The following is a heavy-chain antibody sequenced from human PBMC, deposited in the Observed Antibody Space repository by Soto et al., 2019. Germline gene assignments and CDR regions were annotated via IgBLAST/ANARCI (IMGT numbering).Heavy chain of an antibody. Sequence: QVQLVQSGAEVKKPGASVKVSCKASGYTFTTYATTWVRQAPGQGLEWMGWINVYNTNTNYAQKLQGRGTMPTDTSTSTAYMELGSLRSDDTAVYYCARGGSGSYWVGWFDPWGQGTLVTVSS. V-gene: IGHV1-18*01. J-gene: IGHJ5*02. CDR2: INVYNTNT. CDR3: ARGGSGSYWVGWFDP. CDR1: GYTFTTYA. D-gene: IGHD3-10*01.